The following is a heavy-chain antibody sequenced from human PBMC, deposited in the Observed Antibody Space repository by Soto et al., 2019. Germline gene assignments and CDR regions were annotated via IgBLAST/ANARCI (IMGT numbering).Heavy chain of an antibody. J-gene: IGHJ6*02. CDR3: ARDNWNGAYYGLDV. Sequence: EAQLLESGGGLVQPCESLTLSCVASHFAFNIDAMHWVRQAPGNCLEWVSSMSGSGSSIYYADSVKGRFTITRDKSKKTLYLQMNSLRAEDTAVYWCARDNWNGAYYGLDVWGQGTTVTVS. V-gene: IGHV3-23*01. CDR1: HFAFNIDA. CDR2: MSGSGSSI. D-gene: IGHD1-20*01.